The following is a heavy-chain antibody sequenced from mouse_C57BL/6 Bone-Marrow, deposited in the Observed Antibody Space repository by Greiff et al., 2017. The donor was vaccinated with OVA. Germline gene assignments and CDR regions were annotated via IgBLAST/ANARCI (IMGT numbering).Heavy chain of an antibody. CDR2: FHPYNDDT. CDR3: ARSPYYYGSGDWYCDV. D-gene: IGHD1-1*01. Sequence: VQLQQSGAELVKPGASVKMSCKASGYTFTTYPIEWMKQNHGKSLEWIGNFHPYNDDTKYNEKFKGKATLTVEKSSSTVYLELSRLTSDDSAVYYCARSPYYYGSGDWYCDVWGTGTTVTVSS. V-gene: IGHV1-47*01. J-gene: IGHJ1*03. CDR1: GYTFTTYP.